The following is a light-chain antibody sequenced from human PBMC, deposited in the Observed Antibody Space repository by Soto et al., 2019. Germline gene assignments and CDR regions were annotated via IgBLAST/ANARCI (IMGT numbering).Light chain of an antibody. CDR2: GAS. Sequence: EIVMTQSPATLSVSPGEGATLSFRASQSVSSKLAWYQQKPGQAPRLLIYGASTRATGIPARFSGSGSGTDFTLTISSLEPEDFAVYYCQQRSNWPPTFGQGTTVDIK. CDR3: QQRSNWPPT. V-gene: IGKV3-15*01. CDR1: QSVSSK. J-gene: IGKJ1*01.